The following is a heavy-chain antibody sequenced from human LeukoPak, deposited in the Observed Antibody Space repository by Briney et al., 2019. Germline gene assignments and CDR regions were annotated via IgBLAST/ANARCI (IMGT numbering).Heavy chain of an antibody. Sequence: SETLSLTCTVSGGSISSSSYYWGWIRQPPGKGLEWIGSIYYSGSTYYNPSLKSRVTISVDTSKNQFSLKLSSVTAADTAVYYCARHRGGRHPYFDYWGQGTLVTVSS. V-gene: IGHV4-39*01. CDR1: GGSISSSSYY. CDR3: ARHRGGRHPYFDY. J-gene: IGHJ4*02. CDR2: IYYSGST. D-gene: IGHD1-26*01.